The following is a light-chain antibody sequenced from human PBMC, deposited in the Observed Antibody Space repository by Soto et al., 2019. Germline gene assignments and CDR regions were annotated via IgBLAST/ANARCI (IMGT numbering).Light chain of an antibody. V-gene: IGKV1D-13*01. CDR3: QQFNNYTHAEIT. J-gene: IGKJ5*01. CDR1: QGISSA. CDR2: DAS. Sequence: AIQLTQSPSSLSASVGDRVTITCRASQGISSALAWYQQKPGKAPKLLIYDASSLESGVPSRFSGSGSGTDFTLTISSLQREDFATYYCQQFNNYTHAEITFGEGTRLEIK.